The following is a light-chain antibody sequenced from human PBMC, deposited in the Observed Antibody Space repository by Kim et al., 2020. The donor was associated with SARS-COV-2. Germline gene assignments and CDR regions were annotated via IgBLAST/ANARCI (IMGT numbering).Light chain of an antibody. CDR1: SNNVGNQG. V-gene: IGLV10-54*01. Sequence: RQTPTPARPGNSNNVGNQGAAWLQQHQGQPPKLLSYRNNNRPSGISERLSASRSGNTASLTITGLQPEDEADYYCSAWDSSLSAWVFGGGTKLTVL. J-gene: IGLJ3*02. CDR2: RNN. CDR3: SAWDSSLSAWV.